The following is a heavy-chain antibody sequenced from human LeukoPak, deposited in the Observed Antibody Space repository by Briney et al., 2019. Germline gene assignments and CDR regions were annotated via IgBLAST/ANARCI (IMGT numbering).Heavy chain of an antibody. CDR3: ARDVRYCSGGSCYFLVGYYGMDV. CDR1: GFTFSSYA. V-gene: IGHV3-64*04. J-gene: IGHJ6*02. D-gene: IGHD2-15*01. Sequence: GGSLRLSCSASGFTFSSYAMHWVRQAPGKGLEYVSAISSNGGSTYYADSVKGRFTISRDNSKNTLYLQMNSLRAEDTAVYYCARDVRYCSGGSCYFLVGYYGMDVWGQGTTVTVSS. CDR2: ISSNGGST.